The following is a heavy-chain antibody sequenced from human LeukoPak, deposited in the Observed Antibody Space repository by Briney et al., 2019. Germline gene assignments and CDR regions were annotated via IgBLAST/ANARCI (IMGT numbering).Heavy chain of an antibody. CDR2: IIPIFGTA. J-gene: IGHJ4*02. CDR3: ARIGVVASPPEYYFDY. Sequence: ASVKVSCKASGGTFSSYAISWVRQAPGQGLEWMGGIIPIFGTANYAQKFQGRVTITADESTGTAYMELSSLRSEDTAVYYCARIGVVASPPEYYFDYWGQGTLVTVSS. CDR1: GGTFSSYA. D-gene: IGHD3-3*01. V-gene: IGHV1-69*13.